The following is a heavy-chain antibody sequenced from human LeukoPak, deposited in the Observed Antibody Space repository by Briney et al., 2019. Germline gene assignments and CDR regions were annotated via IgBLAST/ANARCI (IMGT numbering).Heavy chain of an antibody. V-gene: IGHV3-30*02. CDR2: IRYDESNS. J-gene: IGHJ4*02. Sequence: GGSLRLSCVASGFTFSSYGMHWVRQAPGKGLEWVAFIRYDESNSYYADSVKGRFTISRDNSKNTLYLQMNSLRAEDTAVYYCARDHSYSNYPPIGYWGQGTLVTVSS. CDR1: GFTFSSYG. CDR3: ARDHSYSNYPPIGY. D-gene: IGHD4-11*01.